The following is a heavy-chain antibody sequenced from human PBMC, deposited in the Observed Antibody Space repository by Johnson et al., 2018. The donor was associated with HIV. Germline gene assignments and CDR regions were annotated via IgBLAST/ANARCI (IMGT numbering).Heavy chain of an antibody. CDR3: AREMAATNAWALDI. J-gene: IGHJ3*02. D-gene: IGHD5-24*01. V-gene: IGHV3-30*04. Sequence: HVQLVESGGGVVQPGRSLRLSCVASGFSLGAYAIHWVRQAPGKGLEWVALISYDGTDKFYATSVKGRFTVSRDNSNNILFLQMNSLRAEDTAVYYCAREMAATNAWALDIWGQGTMVTVSS. CDR1: GFSLGAYA. CDR2: ISYDGTDK.